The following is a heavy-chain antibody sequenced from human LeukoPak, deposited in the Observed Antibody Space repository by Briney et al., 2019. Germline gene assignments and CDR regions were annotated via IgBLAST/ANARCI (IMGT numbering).Heavy chain of an antibody. J-gene: IGHJ6*03. CDR2: IWYDGSNK. CDR1: GFTFSSYG. D-gene: IGHD1-14*01. CDR3: ARDRNHRYHHYYYMDV. Sequence: GRSLRLSCAASGFTFSSYGMHWVRQAPGKGLEWVAVIWYDGSNKYYADSVKGRFTISRDNSKNTLYLQMNSLRAEDTAVYYCARDRNHRYHHYYYMDVWGKGTTVTVSS. V-gene: IGHV3-33*01.